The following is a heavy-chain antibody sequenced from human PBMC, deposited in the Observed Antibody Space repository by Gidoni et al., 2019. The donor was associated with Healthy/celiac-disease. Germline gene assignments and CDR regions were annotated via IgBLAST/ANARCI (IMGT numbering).Heavy chain of an antibody. V-gene: IGHV3-33*01. J-gene: IGHJ4*02. CDR2: IWYDGSNK. Sequence: QVQLVESGGGVVQPGRSLRLSCAASGFTFSSYGMHWVRQAPGKGLEWVAVIWYDGSNKYYADSVKGRFTISRDNSKNTLYLQMNSLRAEDTAVYYCARGEEGVDYWGQGTLVTVSS. CDR3: ARGEEGVDY. CDR1: GFTFSSYG.